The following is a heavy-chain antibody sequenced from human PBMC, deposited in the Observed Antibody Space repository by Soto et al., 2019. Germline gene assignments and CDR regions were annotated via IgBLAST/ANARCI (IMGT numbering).Heavy chain of an antibody. J-gene: IGHJ6*02. V-gene: IGHV3-23*01. D-gene: IGHD4-17*01. Sequence: EVQLLESGGGLVQPGGSLRLSCAASGFTFSSYAMSWVRQAPGKGLEWGSAISGSGGSTYYADSVKGRFTISRDNSKNTLYLQMNSLRAEDTAVYYCAKGQGDYGEKHYYYYYGMDVWGQGTTVTVSS. CDR2: ISGSGGST. CDR3: AKGQGDYGEKHYYYYYGMDV. CDR1: GFTFSSYA.